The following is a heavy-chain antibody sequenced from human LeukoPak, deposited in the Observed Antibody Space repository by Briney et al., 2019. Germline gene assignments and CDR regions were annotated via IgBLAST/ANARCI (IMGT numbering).Heavy chain of an antibody. CDR1: GFTFSSYW. CDR3: ARGGGLDV. CDR2: IKQDGSEK. V-gene: IGHV3-7*03. Sequence: GGSLRLSCAASGFTFSSYWVSWVRQAPGKGLEWVANIKQDGSEKYYVDSVKGRFTISRDNAKNSLYLQMNSLRAEDTAVYYCARGGGLDVWGQGATVTVSS. J-gene: IGHJ6*02. D-gene: IGHD3-16*01.